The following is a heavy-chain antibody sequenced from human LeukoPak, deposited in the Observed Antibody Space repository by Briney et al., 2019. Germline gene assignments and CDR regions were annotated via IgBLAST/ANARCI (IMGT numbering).Heavy chain of an antibody. CDR2: IYPRDGST. J-gene: IGHJ4*02. Sequence: ASVKVSCKASGYTFTNNYLHWVRQAPGQGLERMGMIYPRDGSTSYAQNFQGRVTVTRDTSTTTVHMELRGLRSEDTAVYYCARDQEGFDYWGQGTVVTVSS. V-gene: IGHV1-46*01. CDR3: ARDQEGFDY. CDR1: GYTFTNNY.